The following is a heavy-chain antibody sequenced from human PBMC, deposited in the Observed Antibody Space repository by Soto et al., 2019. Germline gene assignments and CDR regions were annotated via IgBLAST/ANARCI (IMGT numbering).Heavy chain of an antibody. CDR2: ISSSSSYI. CDR3: ARGPDYTDAFDI. Sequence: PGGSLRLSCAASGFTFSSYSMNWVRQAPGKGLEWVSSISSSSSYIYYADSVKGRFTISRDNAKNSLYLQMNSLRAEDTAVYYCARGPDYTDAFDIWGQGTMVTVSS. D-gene: IGHD4-4*01. J-gene: IGHJ3*02. V-gene: IGHV3-21*01. CDR1: GFTFSSYS.